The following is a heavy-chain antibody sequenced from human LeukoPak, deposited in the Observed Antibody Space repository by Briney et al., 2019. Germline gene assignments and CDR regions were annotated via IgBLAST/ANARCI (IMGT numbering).Heavy chain of an antibody. V-gene: IGHV3-30*18. CDR3: AKQLGYCSDGSCYFPY. CDR1: GFTFSSYG. Sequence: GGSLRLSCEASGFTFSSYGMHWVRQAPGKGLEWVAVISYDGSNKYYADSVKGRFTISRDNSKNTLYLQMNSLRAEDTAVYYCAKQLGYCSDGSCYFPYWGQGTLVTVSS. D-gene: IGHD2-15*01. CDR2: ISYDGSNK. J-gene: IGHJ4*02.